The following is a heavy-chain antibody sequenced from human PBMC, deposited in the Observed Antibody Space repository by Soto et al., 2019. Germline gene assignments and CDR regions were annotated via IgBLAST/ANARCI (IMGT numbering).Heavy chain of an antibody. CDR2: VSHDGRNT. V-gene: IGHV3-30*18. Sequence: GGSLRLSCAASGFTFSDYAMHWVRPAPGKGLEWVAVVSHDGRNTHYADSVKGRFTISRDSSKNTVSLEMTSLRAEDTAVYYFAKGGRQWLVTSDFNYWGQGALVTVSS. D-gene: IGHD6-19*01. CDR1: GFTFSDYA. J-gene: IGHJ4*02. CDR3: AKGGRQWLVTSDFNY.